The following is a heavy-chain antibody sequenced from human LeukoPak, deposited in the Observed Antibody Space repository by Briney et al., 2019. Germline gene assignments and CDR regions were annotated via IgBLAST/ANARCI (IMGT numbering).Heavy chain of an antibody. J-gene: IGHJ4*02. D-gene: IGHD3-9*01. CDR2: INYSGST. CDR1: GGSISSYY. CDR3: ARGYYEILTGYGGVTHYDY. Sequence: SETLSLTCTVSGGSISSYYWSWIRQPPGKGLEWIGYINYSGSTNYNPSLKSRVTISVDTSKNQFSLKLSSVTAADTAVYYCARGYYEILTGYGGVTHYDYWGQGTLVTVSS. V-gene: IGHV4-59*01.